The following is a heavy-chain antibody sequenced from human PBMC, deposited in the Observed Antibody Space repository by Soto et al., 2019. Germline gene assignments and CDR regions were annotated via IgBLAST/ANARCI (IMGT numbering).Heavy chain of an antibody. CDR2: ISGSGGST. J-gene: IGHJ5*02. V-gene: IGHV3-23*01. CDR1: GFTFSSYA. D-gene: IGHD6-13*01. CDR3: AKDSLPYTSSWYNWFDP. Sequence: GGSLRLSCAASGFTFSSYAMSWVRQAPGKGLEWVSAISGSGGSTYYADSVKGRFTISRDNSKNTLYLQMNSLGAEDAAVYYCAKDSLPYTSSWYNWFDPWGQGTLVTVSS.